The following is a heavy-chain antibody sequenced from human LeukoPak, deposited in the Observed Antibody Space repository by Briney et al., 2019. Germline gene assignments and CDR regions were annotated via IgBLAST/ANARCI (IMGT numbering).Heavy chain of an antibody. V-gene: IGHV1-8*01. CDR1: GYTFTSYD. CDR2: MNPNSGNT. J-gene: IGHJ5*02. D-gene: IGHD6-13*01. Sequence: ASVKVSCKASGYTFTSYDINWGRQATGQGLEWMGWMNPNSGNTGYAQKFQGRVTMTRNTSISTAYMELSSLRSEDTAVYYCARGPESSSWYRVVWFDPWGQGTLVTVSS. CDR3: ARGPESSSWYRVVWFDP.